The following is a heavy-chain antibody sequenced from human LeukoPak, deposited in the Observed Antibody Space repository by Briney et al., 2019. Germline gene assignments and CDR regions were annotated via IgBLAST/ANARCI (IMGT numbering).Heavy chain of an antibody. D-gene: IGHD6-19*01. V-gene: IGHV3-30*04. J-gene: IGHJ4*02. CDR1: GFTFSSYA. CDR2: ISYDGSNK. Sequence: PGRSLRLSCAASGFTFSSYAMHWVRQAPGKGLEWVAVISYDGSNKYYADSVKGRFTISRDNSKNTLYLQMNSLRAEDTAVYYCARAAVAVAAYFDYWGQGTLVTVSS. CDR3: ARAAVAVAAYFDY.